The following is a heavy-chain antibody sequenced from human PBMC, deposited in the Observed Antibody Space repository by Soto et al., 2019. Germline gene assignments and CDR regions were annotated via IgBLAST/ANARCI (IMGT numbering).Heavy chain of an antibody. CDR2: ISASGVTT. V-gene: IGHV3-23*01. J-gene: IGHJ4*02. Sequence: EVQLLESGGGLVQPGGSLRLSCAASGFAFHTHALSWVRQAPGKGLEWVSGISASGVTTYYADSVKGRFTISRDNSNNTVTLQMNSLRAEDTAFYYCAKDRTPPLSLSPSSQAIKNLLVGQCFDSWGQGTLVTVSS. D-gene: IGHD2-8*02. CDR1: GFAFHTHA. CDR3: AKDRTPPLSLSPSSQAIKNLLVGQCFDS.